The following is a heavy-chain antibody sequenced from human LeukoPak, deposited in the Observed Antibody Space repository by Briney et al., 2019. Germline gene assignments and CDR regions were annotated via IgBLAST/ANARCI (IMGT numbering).Heavy chain of an antibody. Sequence: GGSLRLSCAASGFTFSSYGMPWVRQAPGKGLEWVAVISYDGSNKYYADSVKGRFTISRDNSKNTLYLQMNSLRAEDTAVYYCAKDVGYCSGGSCRDYWGQGTLVTVSS. CDR1: GFTFSSYG. D-gene: IGHD2-15*01. CDR2: ISYDGSNK. J-gene: IGHJ4*02. CDR3: AKDVGYCSGGSCRDY. V-gene: IGHV3-30*18.